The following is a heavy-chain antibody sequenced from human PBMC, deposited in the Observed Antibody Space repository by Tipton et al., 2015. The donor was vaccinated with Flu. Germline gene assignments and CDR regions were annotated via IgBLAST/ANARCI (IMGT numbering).Heavy chain of an antibody. J-gene: IGHJ4*02. CDR3: ARELPAISSFDS. CDR1: GYTFIGHY. Sequence: QLVQSGAEVKKPGASMKVSCKASGYTFIGHYMHWVRQAPGQGLEWLGWINPKTGGTNYAQKFQGRVTLTRDTSLSTAYMELNRWSFDDPAVFSCARELPAISSFDSWGQGTLVTVSS. V-gene: IGHV1-2*02. CDR2: INPKTGGT. D-gene: IGHD2-15*01.